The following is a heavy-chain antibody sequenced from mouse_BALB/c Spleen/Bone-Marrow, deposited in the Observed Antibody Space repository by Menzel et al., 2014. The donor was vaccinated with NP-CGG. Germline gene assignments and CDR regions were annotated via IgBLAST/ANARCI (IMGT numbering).Heavy chain of an antibody. V-gene: IGHV1-67*01. J-gene: IGHJ4*01. CDR3: AREVRAPWYAMDY. Sequence: VQLVESGPEVVRPGVSVKISCKGSGYTFTDYAMHWVKQSHAKSLEWIGVIRTYNGNTNYNQKFKGKATMTVDKSSSTAYMELARLTSEDSAIYYCAREVRAPWYAMDYWGQGTSVTVSS. CDR2: IRTYNGNT. CDR1: GYTFTDYA. D-gene: IGHD2-14*01.